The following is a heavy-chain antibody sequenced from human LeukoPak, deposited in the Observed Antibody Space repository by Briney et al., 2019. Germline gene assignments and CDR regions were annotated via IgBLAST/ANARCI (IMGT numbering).Heavy chain of an antibody. Sequence: ASVKVSCKASGYTFTSYYMHWVRQAPGQGLEWMGIINPSGGSTSYAQKFQGRVTMTRDTSTSIVYMELSSLRSEDTAVYYCARWRGDYGFDYWGQGTLVTVSS. CDR1: GYTFTSYY. V-gene: IGHV1-46*01. CDR3: ARWRGDYGFDY. D-gene: IGHD4-17*01. J-gene: IGHJ4*02. CDR2: INPSGGST.